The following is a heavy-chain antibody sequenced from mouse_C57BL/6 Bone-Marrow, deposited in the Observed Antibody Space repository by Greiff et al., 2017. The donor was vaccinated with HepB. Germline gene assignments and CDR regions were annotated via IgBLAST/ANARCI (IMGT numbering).Heavy chain of an antibody. Sequence: QVQLQQPGAELVRPGSSVKLTCKASGYTFTSYWMHWVKQRPIQGLEWIGNIDPSDSETHYNQKFKDKATLPVDKSSRTAYMQLSSLTSEDSAVYYCAILPLGRFAYWGQGTLVTVSA. CDR2: IDPSDSET. CDR1: GYTFTSYW. J-gene: IGHJ3*01. CDR3: AILPLGRFAY. V-gene: IGHV1-52*01. D-gene: IGHD4-1*01.